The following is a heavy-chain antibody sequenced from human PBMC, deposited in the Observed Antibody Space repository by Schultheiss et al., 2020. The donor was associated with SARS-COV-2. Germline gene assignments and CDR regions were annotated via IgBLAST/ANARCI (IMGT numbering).Heavy chain of an antibody. CDR1: GGSISSYY. V-gene: IGHV4-34*01. CDR2: INHSGST. J-gene: IGHJ4*02. D-gene: IGHD6-13*01. CDR3: ARVGFRYSSSWYHLHY. Sequence: SQTLSLTCAVYGGSISSYYWGWIRQPPGKGLEWIGEINHSGSTNYNPSLKSRVTMSVDTSKNQFSLKLSSVTAADTAVYYCARVGFRYSSSWYHLHYWGQGTLVTVSS.